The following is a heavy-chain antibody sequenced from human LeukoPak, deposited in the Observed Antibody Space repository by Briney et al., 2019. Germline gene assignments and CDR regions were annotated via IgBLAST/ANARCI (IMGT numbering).Heavy chain of an antibody. V-gene: IGHV3-7*01. J-gene: IGHJ4*02. D-gene: IGHD2-8*01. CDR1: GFTFSAFW. Sequence: GGSLRLSCAASGFTFSAFWMSWVRQAPGKGLEWVANIKRDGSEKYLVDSVEGRFTVSRDNAKNSLYLQMSSLRVEDTAVYYCVRDNGWFRFDNWGQGTLVTVSS. CDR3: VRDNGWFRFDN. CDR2: IKRDGSEK.